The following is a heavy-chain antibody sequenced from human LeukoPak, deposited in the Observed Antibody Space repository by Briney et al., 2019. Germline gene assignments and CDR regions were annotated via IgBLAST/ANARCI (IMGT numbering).Heavy chain of an antibody. D-gene: IGHD4-17*01. CDR3: TTDSFDYGDYESY. Sequence: GGALRLSCAASGCTFSNAWMSWVRQAPGKGLEWVGRIKSKTDGGTTDYAAPVKGRFTISRDDSKNTLYLQMNSLKTEDTAVYYCTTDSFDYGDYESYWGQGTLVTVSS. CDR1: GCTFSNAW. CDR2: IKSKTDGGTT. J-gene: IGHJ4*02. V-gene: IGHV3-15*01.